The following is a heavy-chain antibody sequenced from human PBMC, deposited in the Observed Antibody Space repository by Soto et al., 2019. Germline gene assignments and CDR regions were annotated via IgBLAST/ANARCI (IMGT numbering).Heavy chain of an antibody. CDR1: GFTFYKYG. CDR3: AKADRNRWYNYSAMDV. Sequence: QVQLVESGGGVVQPGRSLRLSCAASGFTFYKYGIHWVRQAPCKGLEWVALISHDGSSKYYEDSVKRRFTIARDNSKNTVFLQMNSLRPEDTALYFCAKADRNRWYNYSAMDVWGQGTKVPVSS. V-gene: IGHV3-30*18. CDR2: ISHDGSSK. J-gene: IGHJ6*02. D-gene: IGHD3-16*02.